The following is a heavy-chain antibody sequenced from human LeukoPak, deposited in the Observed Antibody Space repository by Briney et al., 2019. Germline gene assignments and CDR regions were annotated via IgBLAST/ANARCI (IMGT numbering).Heavy chain of an antibody. Sequence: ASVKVSCKASGYTFTGYYMHWVRQAPGQGLEWMGWINPNSGGTNYAQKFQGRVTMTRDTSISTAYMELSRLRSDDTAVYYCARDWSDIVVVQAAGYGMDVWGQGTTVTVSS. D-gene: IGHD2-2*01. CDR1: GYTFTGYY. J-gene: IGHJ6*02. CDR2: INPNSGGT. CDR3: ARDWSDIVVVQAAGYGMDV. V-gene: IGHV1-2*02.